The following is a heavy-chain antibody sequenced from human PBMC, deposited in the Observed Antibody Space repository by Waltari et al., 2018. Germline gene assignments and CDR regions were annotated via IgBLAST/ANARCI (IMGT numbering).Heavy chain of an antibody. Sequence: QVQLVQSGAEVKKPGASVKVSCKASGYTFTSYGISWVRQAPGQGLGWMGWVSDYNGNTIYAQKCQGRVTVTTDTFMSTAYMELRSLRSDDTAVYYCARLGSFDFWSGYSPYYYYGMDVWGQGTTVTVSS. CDR2: VSDYNGNT. V-gene: IGHV1-18*01. D-gene: IGHD3-3*01. CDR1: GYTFTSYG. J-gene: IGHJ6*02. CDR3: ARLGSFDFWSGYSPYYYYGMDV.